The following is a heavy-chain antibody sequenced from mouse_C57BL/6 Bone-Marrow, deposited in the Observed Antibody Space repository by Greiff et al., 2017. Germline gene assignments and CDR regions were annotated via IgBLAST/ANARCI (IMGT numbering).Heavy chain of an antibody. V-gene: IGHV1-69*01. Sequence: QVQLQQPGAELVMPGASVKLSCKASGYTFTSYWMHWVKQRPGHGLEWIGEIDPSDSSTNYNQKFKGKSTLTVDKSSSTAYMQLSSLTSEDSAVYYCARRFTYGSSYVPHYYAMDYWGQGTSVTVSS. D-gene: IGHD1-1*01. J-gene: IGHJ4*01. CDR3: ARRFTYGSSYVPHYYAMDY. CDR1: GYTFTSYW. CDR2: IDPSDSST.